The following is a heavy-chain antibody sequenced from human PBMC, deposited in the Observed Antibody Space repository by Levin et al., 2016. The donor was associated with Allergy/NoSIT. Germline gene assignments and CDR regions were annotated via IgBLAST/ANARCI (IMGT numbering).Heavy chain of an antibody. V-gene: IGHV3-33*01. CDR3: ATVQRGYDSPDY. CDR2: IWYDGINK. D-gene: IGHD5-12*01. Sequence: WIRQPPGKGLEWVAVIWYDGINKYYGDSVKGRFTISRDNSKNTLYLQMNSLRAEDTAVYYCATVQRGYDSPDYWGQGTLVTVSS. J-gene: IGHJ4*02.